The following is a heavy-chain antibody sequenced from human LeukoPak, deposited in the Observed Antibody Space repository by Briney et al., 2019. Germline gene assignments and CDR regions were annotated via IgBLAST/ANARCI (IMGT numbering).Heavy chain of an antibody. Sequence: KPSETLSLTCTVSGGSISSGDYYWSWIRQPPGKGLEWIGYIYYSGSTYYNPSLKSRVTISVDTSKNQFSLKLSSVTAADTAVYYCARFKDTGYDNNYDYWGQGTLVTVSS. CDR1: GGSISSGDYY. V-gene: IGHV4-30-4*08. CDR2: IYYSGST. D-gene: IGHD3-22*01. J-gene: IGHJ4*02. CDR3: ARFKDTGYDNNYDY.